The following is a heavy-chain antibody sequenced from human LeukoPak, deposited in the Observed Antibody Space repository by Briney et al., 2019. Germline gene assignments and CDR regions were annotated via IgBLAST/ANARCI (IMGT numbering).Heavy chain of an antibody. V-gene: IGHV3-30*04. CDR1: GFTFSTYA. CDR3: AGSAAAGY. CDR2: ISYDGSNK. Sequence: PGGSLRLSCAASGFTFSTYAMHWVRQAPGKGLEWAALISYDGSNKYYADSVKGRFTISRDNAKNSLYLQMNSLRAEDTAVYYCAGSAAAGYWGQGTLVTVSS. J-gene: IGHJ4*02. D-gene: IGHD6-13*01.